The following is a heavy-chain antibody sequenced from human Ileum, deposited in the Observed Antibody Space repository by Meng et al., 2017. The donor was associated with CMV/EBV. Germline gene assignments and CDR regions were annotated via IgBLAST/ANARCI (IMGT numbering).Heavy chain of an antibody. CDR3: ARPYTGASTLPF. J-gene: IGHJ4*02. CDR2: INNDGNTA. Sequence: GESLKISCAASGFTFRDYWMHWVRQSPGKGLVWVSRINNDGNTAGYADSVKDRFTISRDNTKNTLYLQMNRLRAEDTAVYYCARPYTGASTLPFWGQGTLVTVSS. V-gene: IGHV3-74*01. CDR1: GFTFRDYW. D-gene: IGHD1-26*01.